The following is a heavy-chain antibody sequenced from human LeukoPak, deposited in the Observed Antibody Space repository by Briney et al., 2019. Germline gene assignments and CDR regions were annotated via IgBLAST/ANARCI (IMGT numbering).Heavy chain of an antibody. CDR2: IYTSGST. J-gene: IGHJ4*02. Sequence: PSETLSLTCTVSGGSISSGSYDWYWIRQPAGKGLEWIGHIYTSGSTDYNPSLKSRVTISVATSKNQFSLKLTSVTAADTAIYYCTKGRGIWAQGTLVTVPS. CDR1: GGSISSGSYD. V-gene: IGHV4-61*09. CDR3: TKGRGI. D-gene: IGHD3-10*01.